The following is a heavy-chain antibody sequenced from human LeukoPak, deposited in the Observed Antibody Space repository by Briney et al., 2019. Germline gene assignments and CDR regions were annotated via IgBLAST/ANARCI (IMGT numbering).Heavy chain of an antibody. Sequence: ASVNVSCKASGYTFTVYYMHWVRQAPGQGLEWMGRINPNSGGTNYAQKFQGRVTMTRDTSISTAYMELSRLRSDDTAVYYCARETIAAAGTDLIYWGQGTLVTVSS. V-gene: IGHV1-2*06. D-gene: IGHD6-13*01. CDR2: INPNSGGT. J-gene: IGHJ4*02. CDR1: GYTFTVYY. CDR3: ARETIAAAGTDLIY.